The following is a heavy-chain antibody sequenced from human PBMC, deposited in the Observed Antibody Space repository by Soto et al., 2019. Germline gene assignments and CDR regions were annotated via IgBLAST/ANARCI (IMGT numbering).Heavy chain of an antibody. Sequence: RGASLKISCKGSGYSFTSYWIGWVRQMPGKGLECMGIIYPGDSDTRYSPSFQGQVTISADKSISTAYLQWSSLKASDTAMYYCARAMVRGKNYYGMDVWGQGTTVTVSS. J-gene: IGHJ6*02. CDR3: ARAMVRGKNYYGMDV. CDR2: IYPGDSDT. V-gene: IGHV5-51*01. D-gene: IGHD3-10*01. CDR1: GYSFTSYW.